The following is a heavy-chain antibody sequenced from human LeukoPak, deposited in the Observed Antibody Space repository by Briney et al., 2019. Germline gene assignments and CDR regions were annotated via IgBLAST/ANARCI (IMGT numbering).Heavy chain of an antibody. CDR3: AGERGEEYSSGWYKRNYFDN. D-gene: IGHD6-19*01. J-gene: IGHJ4*01. V-gene: IGHV4-39*07. CDR1: GDSFSSVTDY. Sequence: SETLSLTCTVSGDSFSSVTDYWAWIRQPPGKGLEWIASGDYSGGTYYNPSLESRVAISADMSKNQFSLKLTSVTGADTAVYYCAGERGEEYSSGWYKRNYFDNXXXXIXVXVSS. CDR2: GDYSGGT.